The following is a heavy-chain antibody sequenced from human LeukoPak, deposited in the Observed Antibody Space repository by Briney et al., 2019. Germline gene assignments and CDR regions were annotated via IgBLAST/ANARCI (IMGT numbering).Heavy chain of an antibody. D-gene: IGHD4-17*01. J-gene: IGHJ4*02. Sequence: ASVKVSCKASGYTFTGYYIHWVRQAPGQGLEWMGRINPNSGGTNYAQKFQGRVTMTRDTSISTAYMELSRLRSDDTAVYYCATPLNVGAAVYGDYATQADYWGQGTLVTVSS. CDR3: ATPLNVGAAVYGDYATQADY. V-gene: IGHV1-2*06. CDR2: INPNSGGT. CDR1: GYTFTGYY.